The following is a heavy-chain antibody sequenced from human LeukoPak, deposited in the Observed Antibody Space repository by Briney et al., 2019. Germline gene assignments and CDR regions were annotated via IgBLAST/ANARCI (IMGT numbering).Heavy chain of an antibody. CDR1: GFTFSGSA. J-gene: IGHJ4*02. Sequence: GGSLRLSCAASGFTFSGSAMHWVRQASGKGLEWVGRIRSKANSYATAYAASVKGRFTISRDDSKNTAYLQMNSLKTEDTAVYYCTTFKQWSSGDYWGQGTLVAASS. CDR3: TTFKQWSSGDY. D-gene: IGHD5-18*01. CDR2: IRSKANSYAT. V-gene: IGHV3-73*01.